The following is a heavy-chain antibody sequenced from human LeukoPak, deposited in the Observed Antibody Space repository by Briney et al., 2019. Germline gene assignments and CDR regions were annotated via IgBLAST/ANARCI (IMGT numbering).Heavy chain of an antibody. CDR1: GGSVSSGSYY. J-gene: IGHJ4*02. CDR3: AKASNTLDY. CDR2: ISNSGGNT. V-gene: IGHV3-23*01. D-gene: IGHD2/OR15-2a*01. Sequence: ETLSLTCTVSGGSVSSGSYYWSWVRQAPGKGLEWVSTISNSGGNTYYANSVRGRFTISRDNSKNTLFLQLNSLRAEDTAVYYCAKASNTLDYWGQGTLVTVSS.